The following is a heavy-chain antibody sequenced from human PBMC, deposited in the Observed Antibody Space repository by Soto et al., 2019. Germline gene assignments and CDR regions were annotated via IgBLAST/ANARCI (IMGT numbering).Heavy chain of an antibody. V-gene: IGHV4-30-4*01. D-gene: IGHD7-27*01. Sequence: SEPLSLTCSVSGDSISNLDYFWAWIRQPPGQALEYIGYIYKSATTYYNPSFESRVAISVDTSKSQFSLNVTSVTAADTAVYFCARGRYCLTGRCFPNWFDSWGQGALVTVSS. J-gene: IGHJ5*01. CDR1: GDSISNLDYF. CDR2: IYKSATT. CDR3: ARGRYCLTGRCFPNWFDS.